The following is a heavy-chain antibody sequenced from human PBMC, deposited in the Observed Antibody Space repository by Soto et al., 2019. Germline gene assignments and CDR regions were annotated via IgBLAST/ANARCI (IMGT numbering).Heavy chain of an antibody. CDR1: GGSISSGDYC. D-gene: IGHD3-10*01. CDR3: ARDLMVRGASNYYYYGMDV. V-gene: IGHV4-30-4*01. Sequence: PSETLSLTCTVSGGSISSGDYCWSWIRQPPGKGLEWIGYIYYSGSTYYNPSLKSRVTISVDTSKNQFSLKLSSVTAADTAVYCCARDLMVRGASNYYYYGMDVWGQGTTVTVSS. CDR2: IYYSGST. J-gene: IGHJ6*02.